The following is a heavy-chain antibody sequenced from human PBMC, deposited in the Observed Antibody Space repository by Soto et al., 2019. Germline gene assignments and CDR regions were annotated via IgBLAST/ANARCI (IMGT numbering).Heavy chain of an antibody. CDR2: IYYSGST. CDR1: GGSIRSYY. V-gene: IGHV4-59*08. D-gene: IGHD3-16*01. CDR3: ARRYGGAFDI. J-gene: IGHJ3*02. Sequence: SETLYLTCTVSGGSIRSYYWSWIRQPPGKGLEWIGYIYYSGSTNYNPSLKSRATISVDTSKNQFSLKLSSVTAADTAVYYCARRYGGAFDIWGQGTMVTVSS.